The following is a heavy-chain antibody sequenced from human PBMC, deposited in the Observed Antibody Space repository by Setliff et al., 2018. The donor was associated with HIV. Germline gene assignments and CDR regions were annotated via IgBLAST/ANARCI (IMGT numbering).Heavy chain of an antibody. CDR3: VRDYMWAFDY. Sequence: SETLSLTCAVNSGSFGSYYWSWLRQSPGKGLEWIGEVNQRVTSNYNPSLKSRVPMSIDESKSQFSLKLSSVTAEDTAVYYCVRDYMWAFDYWGQGTLVTVSS. V-gene: IGHV4-34*01. CDR2: VNQRVTS. CDR1: SGSFGSYY. D-gene: IGHD3-16*01. J-gene: IGHJ4*02.